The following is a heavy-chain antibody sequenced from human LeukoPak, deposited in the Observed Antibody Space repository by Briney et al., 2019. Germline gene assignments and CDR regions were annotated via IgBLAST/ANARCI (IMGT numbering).Heavy chain of an antibody. Sequence: SETLSLTCAVYGGSFSGYYWSWIRQPPGKGLEWIGEINHSGSTNYNPSLKSRVTISVDTSKNQFSLKLSSVAAADTAVYYCASPGAPVRRIAARPNYYYGMDVWGQGTTVTVSS. J-gene: IGHJ6*02. V-gene: IGHV4-34*01. D-gene: IGHD6-6*01. CDR1: GGSFSGYY. CDR2: INHSGST. CDR3: ASPGAPVRRIAARPNYYYGMDV.